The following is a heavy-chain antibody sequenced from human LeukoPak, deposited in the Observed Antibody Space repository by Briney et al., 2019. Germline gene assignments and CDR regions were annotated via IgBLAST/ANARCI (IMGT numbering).Heavy chain of an antibody. CDR3: ARPGDGYYGMDV. CDR2: INHSGST. D-gene: IGHD3-10*01. J-gene: IGHJ6*02. Sequence: SETLSLTCAVYGGSFSGYYWSWIRQPPGKGLKWIGEINHSGSTNYNPSLKSRVTISVDTSKNQLSLKLSSVTAADTAVYYCARPGDGYYGMDVWGQGTTVTVSS. CDR1: GGSFSGYY. V-gene: IGHV4-34*01.